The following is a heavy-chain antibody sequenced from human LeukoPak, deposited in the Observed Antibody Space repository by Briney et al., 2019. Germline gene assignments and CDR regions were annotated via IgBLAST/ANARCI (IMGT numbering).Heavy chain of an antibody. CDR1: GFTFSEHY. CDR2: SRNKAKSYTT. CDR3: IRLRTGSEFDY. J-gene: IGHJ4*02. D-gene: IGHD1-26*01. V-gene: IGHV3-72*01. Sequence: GGSLRLSCAASGFTFSEHYMDWVRQAPGKGLEWVGRSRNKAKSYTTEYAASVKGRFTISRDDSQNSVYLQMNSLKTEDTAVYYCIRLRTGSEFDYWSQGILVTVST.